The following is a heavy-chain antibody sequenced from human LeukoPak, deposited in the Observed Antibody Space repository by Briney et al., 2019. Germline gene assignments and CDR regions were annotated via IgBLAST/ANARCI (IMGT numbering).Heavy chain of an antibody. Sequence: GGSLRLSCAASGFTFSSYSMNWVRQAPGKGLEWVSYISSSSSTIYYADSVKGRFTISRDNAKNSLYLQMNSLRAEDMAVYYCARGSSWVAFDYWGQGTLVTVSS. CDR1: GFTFSSYS. V-gene: IGHV3-48*04. J-gene: IGHJ4*02. D-gene: IGHD6-6*01. CDR3: ARGSSWVAFDY. CDR2: ISSSSSTI.